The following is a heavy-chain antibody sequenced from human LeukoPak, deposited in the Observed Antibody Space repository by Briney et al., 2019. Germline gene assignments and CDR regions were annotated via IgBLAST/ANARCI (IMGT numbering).Heavy chain of an antibody. CDR2: IRYSGST. D-gene: IGHD6-19*01. J-gene: IGHJ4*02. V-gene: IGHV4-59*08. CDR1: GGTISSYY. CDR3: ARWYSSGWAFDY. Sequence: PSETLSLTCTVSGGTISSYYWNWIRQPPGKGPEWIGYIRYSGSTKYNPSLKSRVTISVDTSKNQFSLKLSSVTAADTAVYYCARWYSSGWAFDYWGQGTLVTVSS.